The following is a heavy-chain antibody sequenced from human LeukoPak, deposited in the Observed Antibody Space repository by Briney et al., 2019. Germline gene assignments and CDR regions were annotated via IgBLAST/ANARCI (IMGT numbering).Heavy chain of an antibody. V-gene: IGHV1-46*01. CDR1: GYTFTSYY. D-gene: IGHD5-12*01. CDR3: ASANSALRGYSGYDLDY. J-gene: IGHJ4*02. Sequence: ASVKVSCKASGYTFTSYYMHWVRQAPGQGLEWMGIINPSGGSTSCAQKFQGRVTMTRDTSTSTVYMELSSLRSEDTAVYYCASANSALRGYSGYDLDYWGQGTLVTVSS. CDR2: INPSGGST.